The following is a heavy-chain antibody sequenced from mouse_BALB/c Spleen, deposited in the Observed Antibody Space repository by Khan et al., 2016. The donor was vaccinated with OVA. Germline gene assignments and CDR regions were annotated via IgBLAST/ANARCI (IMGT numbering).Heavy chain of an antibody. CDR2: TWVSGSK. Sequence: QVQLKQSGPGLVAPSQSLSITCTVSGFSLTDYAVSWIRQPPGKGLEWLGVTWVSGSKYYNSVLKPRLSISKDNSKSQVFLKMNSLQTDDTAMYFCARDPPYYSMDYWGQGTSVTVSS. CDR3: ARDPPYYSMDY. J-gene: IGHJ4*01. V-gene: IGHV2-6-5*01. CDR1: GFSLTDYA.